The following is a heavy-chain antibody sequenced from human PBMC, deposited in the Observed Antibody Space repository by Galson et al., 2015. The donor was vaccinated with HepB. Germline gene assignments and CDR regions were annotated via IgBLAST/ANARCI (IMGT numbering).Heavy chain of an antibody. CDR3: LRYSDSGGSDAFDV. CDR2: ISDSGGGT. V-gene: IGHV3-23*01. CDR1: GFTFSSYA. D-gene: IGHD3-22*01. J-gene: IGHJ3*01. Sequence: SLRLSCAASGFTFSSYAMSWVRQAPGMGLEWVSTISDSGGGTYYADSVKGRFTISRDNSKNTLYLQMNSLRAEDTAVYYCLRYSDSGGSDAFDVWGQGTMVTVSS.